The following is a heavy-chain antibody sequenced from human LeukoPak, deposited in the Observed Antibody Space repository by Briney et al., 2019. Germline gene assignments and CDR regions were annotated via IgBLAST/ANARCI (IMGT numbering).Heavy chain of an antibody. Sequence: SQTLSLTCTVSGDSISNGGSISNGGHYWSWIRQFPGKGLEWIGYIYHSGNTYYNPSLESRVTISVDTSENRFSLKLNSVTAADTAVYYCARAPYSLIQLSLVGGVFDIWGQGTMVTVSS. J-gene: IGHJ3*02. CDR1: GDSISNGGSISNGGHY. CDR3: ARAPYSLIQLSLVGGVFDI. D-gene: IGHD5-18*01. CDR2: IYHSGNT. V-gene: IGHV4-31*03.